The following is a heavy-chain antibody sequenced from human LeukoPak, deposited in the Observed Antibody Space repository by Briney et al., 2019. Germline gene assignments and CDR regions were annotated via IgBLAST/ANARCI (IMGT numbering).Heavy chain of an antibody. V-gene: IGHV3-23*01. J-gene: IGHJ4*02. Sequence: GGSLRLSCATPGFTFSNYDMIWVRQAPGKGLEWVSSIRGTGGGGNTYSADSVKGRFTTSRDDSKSTLFLQMHSLTGEDTAVYYCTRNGGGLGYWGQGALVIVSS. CDR2: IRGTGGGGNT. CDR3: TRNGGGLGY. D-gene: IGHD3-16*01. CDR1: GFTFSNYD.